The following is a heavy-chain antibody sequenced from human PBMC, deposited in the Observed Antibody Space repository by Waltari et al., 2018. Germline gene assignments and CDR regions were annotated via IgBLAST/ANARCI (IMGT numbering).Heavy chain of an antibody. V-gene: IGHV1-69*01. J-gene: IGHJ6*02. CDR2: IIPIFGIE. D-gene: IGHD3-22*01. CDR3: GRGRHYFDDSGYPSNYYVDV. CDR1: GGTFSSYA. Sequence: QVQLVQSGAEVKKPGSSVKVSCKASGGTFSSYAISWVRQAPWQGLEWMGGIIPIFGIENYQQNLQDRITITTDESTRTAYMELSSLTSEDTAIYYCGRGRHYFDDSGYPSNYYVDVWGPGTTVTVSS.